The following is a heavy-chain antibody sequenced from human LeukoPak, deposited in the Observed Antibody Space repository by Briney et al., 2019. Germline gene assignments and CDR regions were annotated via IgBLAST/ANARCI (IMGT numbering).Heavy chain of an antibody. Sequence: ASVKVSCKAFGYTFTSYDINWLRQASGQGLEWMGWMNPNSGNTGYAQKFQGRFTMTWDTSISTAYMELSSLRSEDTAVYYCAREYRHQPDWGQGTLVTVSS. CDR2: MNPNSGNT. V-gene: IGHV1-8*01. D-gene: IGHD5-12*01. CDR1: GYTFTSYD. CDR3: AREYRHQPD. J-gene: IGHJ4*02.